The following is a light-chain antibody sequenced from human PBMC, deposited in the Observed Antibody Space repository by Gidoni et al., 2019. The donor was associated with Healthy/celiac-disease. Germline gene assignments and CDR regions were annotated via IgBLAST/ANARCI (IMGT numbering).Light chain of an antibody. CDR2: DAS. J-gene: IGKJ5*01. V-gene: IGKV3-11*01. Sequence: EIVLTQSPANLSLSPGERATLSCRASQSVSSYLAWYQQKPGQAPRLLIYDASNRATGIPARFSGGGSGTDFTLTISSLEPEDFAVYYCQQRSNWPPVTFGQGTRLEIK. CDR1: QSVSSY. CDR3: QQRSNWPPVT.